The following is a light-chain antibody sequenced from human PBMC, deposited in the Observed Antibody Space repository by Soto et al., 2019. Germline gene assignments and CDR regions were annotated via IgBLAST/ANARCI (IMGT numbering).Light chain of an antibody. CDR1: STDFVGYNR. Sequence: QSVLTQPPSVSGPPGQSVTISCTGTSTDFVGYNRVSWYQQPPGTAPKLMIYEVSKRPSGVPDRFSGSKPGNTASLTISGLQAADEADYYCSLYTSENAYVFGTGTKVTVL. J-gene: IGLJ1*01. V-gene: IGLV2-18*01. CDR2: EVS. CDR3: SLYTSENAYV.